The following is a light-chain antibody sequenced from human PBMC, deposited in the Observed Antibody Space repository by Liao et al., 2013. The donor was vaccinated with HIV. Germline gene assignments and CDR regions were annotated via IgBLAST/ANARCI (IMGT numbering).Light chain of an antibody. CDR1: KLGEKY. V-gene: IGLV3-1*01. CDR2: EDS. CDR3: QAWDSSADVV. J-gene: IGLJ2*01. Sequence: YDLTQPPSVSVSPGQTGSITCSGYKLGEKYVSWYQKRPGQSPVVVIYEDSKRPSGIPERFSGSISGNTATLTISGTQAMDEAAYFCQAWDSSADVVFVGGTKLTVL.